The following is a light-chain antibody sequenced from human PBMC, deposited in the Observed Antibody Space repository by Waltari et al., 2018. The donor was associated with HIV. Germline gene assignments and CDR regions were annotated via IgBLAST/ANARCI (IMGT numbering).Light chain of an antibody. J-gene: IGLJ2*01. V-gene: IGLV2-14*01. Sequence: QSALTQPASVSGSPGQSITISCTGTSSDVGVYNYFCWYQQHPGKAPQLIIYEVNKRHSGVSNRFSGSKSGNTASLTISGLQAEDEADYYCSSYTGKNTVIFGGGTKVTVL. CDR1: SSDVGVYNY. CDR2: EVN. CDR3: SSYTGKNTVI.